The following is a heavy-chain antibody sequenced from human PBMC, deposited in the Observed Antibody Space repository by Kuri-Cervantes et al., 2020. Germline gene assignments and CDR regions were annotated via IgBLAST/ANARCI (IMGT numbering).Heavy chain of an antibody. CDR3: AREGSTVYYYYYYGMDV. J-gene: IGHJ6*02. Sequence: SETLSLTCTVSGGSISSSSYYWGWIRQPPGKGLEWIGSIYYSGSTYYNPSLKSRVTISVDTSKNQFSLKLSSVTAADTAVYCCAREGSTVYYYYYYGMDVWGQGTTVTVSS. CDR1: GGSISSSSYY. CDR2: IYYSGST. V-gene: IGHV4-39*07. D-gene: IGHD3-10*01.